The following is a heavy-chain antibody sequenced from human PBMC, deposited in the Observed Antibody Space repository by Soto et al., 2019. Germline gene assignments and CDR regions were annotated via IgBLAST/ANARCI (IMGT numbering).Heavy chain of an antibody. CDR2: ISYDGS. CDR3: ARDSGITGTTGLLDY. Sequence: QVQLVESGGGVVQPGRSLRLSCAASGFTFSTYAMHWVRQAPGKGLEWVAVISYDGSYYADSVKGRFTISRDNSKNTLYLQMNSLRAEDTAVYYCARDSGITGTTGLLDYWGQGTLVTVSS. CDR1: GFTFSTYA. J-gene: IGHJ4*02. D-gene: IGHD1-20*01. V-gene: IGHV3-30-3*01.